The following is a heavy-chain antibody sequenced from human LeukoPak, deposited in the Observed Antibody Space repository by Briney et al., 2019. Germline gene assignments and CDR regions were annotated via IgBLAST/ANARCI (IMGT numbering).Heavy chain of an antibody. Sequence: PGGSLRLSCAASGFTFSSYWMSWVRQVPGKGLEWVANIKTDGSEKYYLDSVKGRFTISRDNAKNSLYLQMNSLRAEDTAVYYCAREEGLRGVDYWGQGTLVTISS. V-gene: IGHV3-7*01. D-gene: IGHD3-3*01. CDR2: IKTDGSEK. J-gene: IGHJ4*02. CDR1: GFTFSSYW. CDR3: AREEGLRGVDY.